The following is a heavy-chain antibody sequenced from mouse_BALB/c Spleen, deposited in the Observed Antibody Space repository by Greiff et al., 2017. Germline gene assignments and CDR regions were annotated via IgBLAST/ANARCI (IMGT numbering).Heavy chain of an antibody. CDR3: ARNINGNYFDY. D-gene: IGHD2-1*01. CDR1: GFSLTSYG. J-gene: IGHJ2*01. CDR2: IWAGGST. Sequence: QVQLQQSGPGLVAPSQSLSITCTVSGFSLTSYGVHWVRQPPGKGLEWLGVIWAGGSTNYNSALMSRLSISKDNSKSQVFFKMNSLQANDTAIYYCARNINGNYFDYWGQGTTLTVSS. V-gene: IGHV2-9*02.